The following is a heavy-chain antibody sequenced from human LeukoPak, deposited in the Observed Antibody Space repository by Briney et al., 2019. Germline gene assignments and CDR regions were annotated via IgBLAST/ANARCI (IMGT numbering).Heavy chain of an antibody. J-gene: IGHJ4*02. D-gene: IGHD3-10*01. CDR2: ISGSGGST. CDR1: GFTFSSYA. V-gene: IGHV3-23*01. CDR3: AKDPYYYGSGSYPFDY. Sequence: GGSLRLSCAASGFTFSSYAMSWVRQAPGKGPEWVSAISGSGGSTYYADSVKGRFTISRDNSKNTLYLQMNSLRAEDTAVYYCAKDPYYYGSGSYPFDYWGQGTLVTVSS.